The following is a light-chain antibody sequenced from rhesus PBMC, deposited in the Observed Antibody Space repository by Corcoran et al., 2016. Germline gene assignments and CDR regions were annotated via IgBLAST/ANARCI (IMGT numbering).Light chain of an antibody. V-gene: IGKV2-72*02. J-gene: IGKJ1*01. CDR2: GVS. CDR3: VQTLAFPRT. CDR1: QSLLDNKGNSD. Sequence: DIVMTQTPLALAITPGEPASMSCRSSQSLLDNKGNSDLSWYLRRLGQSAQLLIYGVSNRASGVPDRFSVSGAGTDFSLKITKVEAEDVGYYYCVQTLAFPRTFGQGTKVEIK.